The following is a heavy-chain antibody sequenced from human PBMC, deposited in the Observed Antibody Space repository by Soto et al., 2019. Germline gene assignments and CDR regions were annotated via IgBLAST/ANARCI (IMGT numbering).Heavy chain of an antibody. D-gene: IGHD3-10*01. Sequence: QVQLQQWGAGLLKTSETLSLTCAVSGGSFSGYYWSWIRQPPGKGLEWIGEINHNGSTNYNPSLRSRVAISGDTSKNQVSLKLISVTAADTAVYYFSRGRGARGDDYWCQGTLVTVSS. CDR2: INHNGST. V-gene: IGHV4-34*01. CDR1: GGSFSGYY. J-gene: IGHJ4*02. CDR3: SRGRGARGDDY.